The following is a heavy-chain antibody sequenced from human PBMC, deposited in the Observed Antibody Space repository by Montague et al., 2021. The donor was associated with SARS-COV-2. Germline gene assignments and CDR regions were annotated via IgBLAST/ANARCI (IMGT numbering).Heavy chain of an antibody. CDR2: IYYSGST. Sequence: SETLSLTCTVSGGSISSSTYYWGWIRQPPGKGLEWIGSIYYSGSTYYNPSLKSRVTISVDTSKNQFSLKLGSVAAADTAVYYCASHGWGWLRLLRPFDYWGQGTLVTVSS. D-gene: IGHD5-12*01. CDR1: GGSISSSTYY. CDR3: ASHGWGWLRLLRPFDY. J-gene: IGHJ4*02. V-gene: IGHV4-39*01.